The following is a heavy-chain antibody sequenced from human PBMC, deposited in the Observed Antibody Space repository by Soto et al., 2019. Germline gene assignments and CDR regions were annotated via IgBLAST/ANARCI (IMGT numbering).Heavy chain of an antibody. J-gene: IGHJ6*03. Sequence: SVKVSCKASGGTFSSYTISWVRQAPGQGLEWMGRIIPILGIANYAQKFQGRVTITADKSTSTAYVELSSLRSEDTAVYYCASRGQHDDYYYYMDVWGKGTTVTVSS. D-gene: IGHD1-1*01. CDR2: IIPILGIA. CDR3: ASRGQHDDYYYYMDV. V-gene: IGHV1-69*02. CDR1: GGTFSSYT.